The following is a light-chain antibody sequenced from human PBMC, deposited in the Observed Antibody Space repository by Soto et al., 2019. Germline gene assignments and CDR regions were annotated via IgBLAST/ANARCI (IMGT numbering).Light chain of an antibody. CDR2: YDD. Sequence: QSVLTQPPSVSEAPRQRVTISCSGSRSNIGNNAVSWNQQLPGKAPKLLIYYDDLVPSGVSDRFSGSKSCTSASLAISGLKSEDESDYYCATGDDILNGQVFGGGTKVTVL. CDR3: ATGDDILNGQV. J-gene: IGLJ2*01. CDR1: RSNIGNNA. V-gene: IGLV1-36*01.